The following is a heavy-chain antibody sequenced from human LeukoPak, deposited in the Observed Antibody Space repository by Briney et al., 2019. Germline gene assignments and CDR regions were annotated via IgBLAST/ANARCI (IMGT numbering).Heavy chain of an antibody. V-gene: IGHV3-23*01. Sequence: PGGSLRLSCVVSGFIFSNYALSWVRQAPGKGLDWVSAISSSGANTYYPGSVKGRFTISRDNSKNTLYLQMNSLRAEDTAVYYCARIGAGWFDPWGQGTLVTVSS. CDR2: ISSSGANT. J-gene: IGHJ5*02. CDR3: ARIGAGWFDP. CDR1: GFIFSNYA. D-gene: IGHD1-26*01.